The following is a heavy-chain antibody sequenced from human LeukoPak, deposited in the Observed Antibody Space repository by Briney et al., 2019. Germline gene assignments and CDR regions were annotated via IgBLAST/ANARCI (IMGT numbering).Heavy chain of an antibody. CDR2: IYTSGST. J-gene: IGHJ4*03. CDR3: ARDGGGEMATTFDY. Sequence: PSETLSLTCTVSGGSISSGSYYWSWIRQPAGKGLEWIGRIYTSGSTNYNPSLKSRVTISVDTSKNQFSLKLSSVTAADTAVYYCARDGGGEMATTFDYWGQGTMVTVSS. D-gene: IGHD5-24*01. V-gene: IGHV4-61*02. CDR1: GGSISSGSYY.